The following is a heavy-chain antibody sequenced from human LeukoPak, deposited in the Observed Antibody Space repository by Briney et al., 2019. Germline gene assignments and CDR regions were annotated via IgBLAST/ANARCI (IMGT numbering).Heavy chain of an antibody. CDR3: ARVSDSSAATRRGAFDI. CDR2: INHSGST. D-gene: IGHD3-22*01. CDR1: GGSFSGYY. V-gene: IGHV4-34*01. Sequence: SETLSLTCAVYGGSFSGYYWSWIRQPPGKGLEWIGEINHSGSTNYNPSLKSRVTISVDTSKSQFSLKLSSVTAADTAVYYCARVSDSSAATRRGAFDIWGQGTMVTVSS. J-gene: IGHJ3*02.